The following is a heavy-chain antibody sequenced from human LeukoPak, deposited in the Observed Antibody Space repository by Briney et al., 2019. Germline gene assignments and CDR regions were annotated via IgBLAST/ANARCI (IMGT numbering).Heavy chain of an antibody. CDR1: GFTFSSYE. D-gene: IGHD3-10*01. V-gene: IGHV3-7*04. CDR3: ARGGMVRGVTSYHYNGMDV. CDR2: LNQDGSEK. J-gene: IGHJ6*02. Sequence: GGSLRLSCAASGFTFSSYEMNWVRQAPGKGLELVANLNQDGSEKYYVDSVKGRFTISRDNAKTSLYLQMNSLRAEDTAIYYCARGGMVRGVTSYHYNGMDVWGQGTTVTVSS.